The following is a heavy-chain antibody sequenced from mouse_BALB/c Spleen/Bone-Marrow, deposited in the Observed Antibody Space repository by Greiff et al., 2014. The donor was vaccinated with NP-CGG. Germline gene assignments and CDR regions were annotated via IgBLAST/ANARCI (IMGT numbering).Heavy chain of an antibody. CDR1: GYTFTSYT. J-gene: IGHJ2*01. V-gene: IGHV1-4*01. CDR3: ARAGRVLRYPYFDY. D-gene: IGHD1-1*01. Sequence: QVKLKESGAELARPGASVKMSCKASGYTFTSYTMHWVKQRPGQGLEWIGYINPRSGYTNYNQKFKDKATLTADKSSSTAYMQLSSRTSEDAAVYYCARAGRVLRYPYFDYWGQGTTLTVSS. CDR2: INPRSGYT.